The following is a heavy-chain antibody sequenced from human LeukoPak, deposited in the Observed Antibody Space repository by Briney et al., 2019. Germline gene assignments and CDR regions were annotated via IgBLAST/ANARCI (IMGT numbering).Heavy chain of an antibody. Sequence: SETLSLTCTVSGGSISSSSYYWGWIRQPPGKGLEGIGSIYYSGSTYYNPSLKSRVTISVDTSKNQFSLKVSSVTAADTAVYYCARRPLAAASMFDPWGQGTLVTVSS. D-gene: IGHD6-13*01. V-gene: IGHV4-39*01. CDR1: GGSISSSSYY. CDR2: IYYSGST. CDR3: ARRPLAAASMFDP. J-gene: IGHJ5*02.